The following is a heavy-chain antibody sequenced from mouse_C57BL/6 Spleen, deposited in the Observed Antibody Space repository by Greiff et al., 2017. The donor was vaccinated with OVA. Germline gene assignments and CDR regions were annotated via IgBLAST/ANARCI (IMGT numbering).Heavy chain of an antibody. J-gene: IGHJ3*01. V-gene: IGHV5-17*01. CDR2: ISSGSSTI. CDR3: TIWAWFAY. Sequence: EVMLVESGGGLVKPGGSLKLSCAASGFTFSDYGMHWVRQAPEKGLEWVAYISSGSSTIYYADTVKGRFTISRDNAKNTLFLQMTSLRSEDTAMFYCTIWAWFAYWGQGTLVTVSA. CDR1: GFTFSDYG. D-gene: IGHD4-1*01.